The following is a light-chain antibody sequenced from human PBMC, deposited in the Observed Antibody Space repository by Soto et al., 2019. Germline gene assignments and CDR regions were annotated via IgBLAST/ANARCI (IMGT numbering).Light chain of an antibody. J-gene: IGLJ1*01. CDR2: EVS. Sequence: QSVLTQPASVSGSPGQSITISCTGTSSDVGGYNYVSWYQQHPGKAPKLMIYEVSNRPSGVSHRFSGSKSGNTASLTISGLQAEGEADYYCSSYASSSTSFGTGTKVTVL. V-gene: IGLV2-14*03. CDR3: SSYASSSTS. CDR1: SSDVGGYNY.